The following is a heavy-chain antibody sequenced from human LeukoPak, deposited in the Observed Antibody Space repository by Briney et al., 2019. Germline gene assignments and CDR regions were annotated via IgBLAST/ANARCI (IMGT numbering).Heavy chain of an antibody. V-gene: IGHV3-23*01. Sequence: PGGSLRLSCAASGFTFSSYAMSWVRQAPGRGLEWVSSISDSDGSTYYADSVKGRFTISRDNSKNTLYLQMNSLRVEDTAVYYCARDVESREGSCDYWGQGTLVTVSS. D-gene: IGHD5-24*01. CDR1: GFTFSSYA. CDR2: ISDSDGST. J-gene: IGHJ4*02. CDR3: ARDVESREGSCDY.